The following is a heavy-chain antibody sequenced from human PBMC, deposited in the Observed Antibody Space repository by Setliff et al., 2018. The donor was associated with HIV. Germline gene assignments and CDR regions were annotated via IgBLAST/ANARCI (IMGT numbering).Heavy chain of an antibody. CDR2: INPNSGGT. V-gene: IGHV1-2*06. D-gene: IGHD3-16*02. CDR3: ARDGAFVWGTYRYQGFDH. J-gene: IGHJ4*02. Sequence: ASVKVSCKASGYTFTGYYMHWVRQAPGQGLEWMGRINPNSGGTKYAQKFQGRVTMTRDTSISTAYMELSRLISDDTAVYYCARDGAFVWGTYRYQGFDHWGQGTLVTVSS. CDR1: GYTFTGYY.